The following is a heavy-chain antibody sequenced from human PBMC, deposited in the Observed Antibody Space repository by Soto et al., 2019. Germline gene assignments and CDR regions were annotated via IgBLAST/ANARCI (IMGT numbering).Heavy chain of an antibody. CDR1: GFTFSNYN. V-gene: IGHV3-48*02. CDR2: ITSSSTTI. D-gene: IGHD1-26*01. CDR3: ARRTGGSYEYLDC. Sequence: EVQLVESGGGLVQPGGSLRLSCAASGFTFSNYNMNWVRQAPGKGLEWVSYITSSSTTIYYIESVKGRFTISRDNARKSLYLQVNSLRDEDPAVYYCARRTGGSYEYLDCWGQGTLVTVSS. J-gene: IGHJ4*02.